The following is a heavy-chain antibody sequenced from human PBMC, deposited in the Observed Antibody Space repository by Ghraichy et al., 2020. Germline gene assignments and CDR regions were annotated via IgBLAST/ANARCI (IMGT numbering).Heavy chain of an antibody. CDR1: GFTFNNYA. Sequence: GGSLRLSCAAAGFTFNNYAMTWVRQAPGKGLEWVSCISVRGHRTFYADSVKGRFTISRDNSKKMVNLQMNSLRVDDTAVYYCANGRFLAGHYYSMDVWGQGTTVTVSS. CDR2: ISVRGHRT. J-gene: IGHJ6*02. V-gene: IGHV3-23*01. CDR3: ANGRFLAGHYYSMDV. D-gene: IGHD3-3*01.